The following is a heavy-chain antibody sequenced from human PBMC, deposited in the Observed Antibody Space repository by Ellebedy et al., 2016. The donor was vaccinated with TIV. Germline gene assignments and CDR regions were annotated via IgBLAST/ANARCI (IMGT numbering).Heavy chain of an antibody. V-gene: IGHV3-7*01. CDR1: GFTFSSYW. J-gene: IGHJ4*02. D-gene: IGHD2-15*01. CDR2: IKQDGSEK. Sequence: PGGSLRLSCAASGFTFSSYWMSWVRQAPGKGLEWVANIKQDGSEKYYVDSVKGRFTISRDNAKNSLYLQMNSLRAEDTAVYYCASPSTPLGYCSGGSCYPLDYWGQGTLVTVSS. CDR3: ASPSTPLGYCSGGSCYPLDY.